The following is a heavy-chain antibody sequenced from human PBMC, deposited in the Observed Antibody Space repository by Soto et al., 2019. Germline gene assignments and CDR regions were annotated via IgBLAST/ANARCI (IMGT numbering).Heavy chain of an antibody. CDR2: IIRIFGTA. CDR1: GGTFSSYT. J-gene: IGHJ3*02. V-gene: IGHV1-69*13. Sequence: SVKVSCKASGGTFSSYTINWVRQAPGQGLEWMGGIIRIFGTANYAQKFQGKVTITADESTSTAYMELSSLRSEDTAVYYCARTPKTMGGLAFDIWGQGTMVT. D-gene: IGHD3-10*01. CDR3: ARTPKTMGGLAFDI.